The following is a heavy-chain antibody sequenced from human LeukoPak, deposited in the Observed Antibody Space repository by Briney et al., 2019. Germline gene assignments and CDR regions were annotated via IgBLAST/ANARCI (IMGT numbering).Heavy chain of an antibody. D-gene: IGHD3-3*01. J-gene: IGHJ4*01. Sequence: GGSLRLSCAASGFTFNSYAMSWVRQAPGKGLEWVSAISGSGGSTYYADSVKGRFTISRDNSKNTLYLQMNSLRAEDTAVYYCAKAREAWSGYSHFDYWGHGALVTVSS. CDR3: AKAREAWSGYSHFDY. CDR1: GFTFNSYA. V-gene: IGHV3-23*01. CDR2: ISGSGGST.